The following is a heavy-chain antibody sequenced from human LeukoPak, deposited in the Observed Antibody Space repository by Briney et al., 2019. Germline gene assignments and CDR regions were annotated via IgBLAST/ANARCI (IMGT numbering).Heavy chain of an antibody. CDR3: ARDPYYYNSGSFAAFDI. CDR1: GFTFSTYC. Sequence: PGGSLRLSCAASGFTFSTYCMTWLRQTPGKGREWVANIKPDGDEKYYVDSVKGRFTISRDNAKNSLYLQMDCLTAEDTALYYCARDPYYYNSGSFAAFDIWGQGTMVTVSS. CDR2: IKPDGDEK. D-gene: IGHD3-10*01. V-gene: IGHV3-7*01. J-gene: IGHJ3*02.